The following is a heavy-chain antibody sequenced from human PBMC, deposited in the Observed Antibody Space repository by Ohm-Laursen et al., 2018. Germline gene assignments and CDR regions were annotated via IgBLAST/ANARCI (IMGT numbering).Heavy chain of an antibody. V-gene: IGHV1-8*01. CDR3: ARGRLSGTRRALDI. CDR2: MNPKNDDT. CDR1: GYTFINYD. Sequence: SSVKVSCKASGYTFINYDIHWVRQASGQGLEWMGWMNPKNDDTGYAHKFQGRVTMSRNTSISTANLEMTSLRSEDTAVYYCARGRLSGTRRALDIWGQGTLVTVSS. D-gene: IGHD1-7*01. J-gene: IGHJ3*02.